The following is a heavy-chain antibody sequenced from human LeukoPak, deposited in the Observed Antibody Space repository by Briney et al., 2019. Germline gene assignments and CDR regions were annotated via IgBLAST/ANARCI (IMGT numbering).Heavy chain of an antibody. V-gene: IGHV1-2*02. J-gene: IGHJ6*03. CDR3: AREGKAWELLSAHFSSYYMDV. CDR2: INPNSGAT. Sequence: ASVKVSCKASGYTFSDYYIHWVRLAPGQGLEWMGVINPNSGATKFAQNFQGRVTMTRDTSISTAYMALSRLTSDDTAVYYCAREGKAWELLSAHFSSYYMDVWGKGTTVTVSS. D-gene: IGHD1-26*01. CDR1: GYTFSDYY.